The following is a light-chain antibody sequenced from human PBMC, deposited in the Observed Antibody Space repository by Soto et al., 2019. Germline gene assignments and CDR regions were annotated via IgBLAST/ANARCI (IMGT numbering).Light chain of an antibody. CDR2: EVS. CDR1: SSDVGRYNY. J-gene: IGLJ1*01. CDR3: SSYGGSNNV. V-gene: IGLV2-8*01. Sequence: QAVVTQPPSASGSPGQSVTISCTGTSSDVGRYNYVSWYQQHPGKAPKLMIYEVSKRPSGVPDRFSGSKSGNTASLTVSGLQAEDEADYYCSSYGGSNNVFGTGTKVTVL.